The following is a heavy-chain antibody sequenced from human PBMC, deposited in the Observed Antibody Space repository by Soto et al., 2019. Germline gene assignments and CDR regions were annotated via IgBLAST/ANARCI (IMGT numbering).Heavy chain of an antibody. CDR2: ISSSSSTI. CDR3: ARRSTESTNTYYDYIWGSYPNYFDY. CDR1: GFTFSSYS. V-gene: IGHV3-48*01. D-gene: IGHD3-16*02. J-gene: IGHJ4*02. Sequence: GSLRLSCAASGFTFSSYSMNWVRQAPGKGLEWVSYISSSSSTIYYADSVKGRFTISRDNAKNSLYLQMNSLRAEDTAVYYCARRSTESTNTYYDYIWGSYPNYFDYWGQGTLVTVSS.